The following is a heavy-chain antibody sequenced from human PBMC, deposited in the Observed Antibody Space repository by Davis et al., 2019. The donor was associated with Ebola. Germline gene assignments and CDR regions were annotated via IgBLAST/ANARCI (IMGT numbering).Heavy chain of an antibody. CDR2: ISAYNGNT. CDR3: ASAGMTTYTLGLKYYYYYGMDV. CDR1: GGTFSSYA. D-gene: IGHD4-17*01. J-gene: IGHJ6*02. V-gene: IGHV1-18*01. Sequence: ASVKVSCKASGGTFSSYAISWVRQAPGQGLEWMGWISAYNGNTNYAQKLQGRVTMTTDTSTSTAYMELRSLRSDDTAVYYCASAGMTTYTLGLKYYYYYGMDVWGQGTTVTVSS.